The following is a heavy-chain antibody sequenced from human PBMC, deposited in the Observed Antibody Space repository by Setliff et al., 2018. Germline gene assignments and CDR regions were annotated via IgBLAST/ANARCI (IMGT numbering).Heavy chain of an antibody. CDR2: VHHDGST. CDR3: ASPRRDDLDSPFDAFDI. V-gene: IGHV4-38-2*01. J-gene: IGHJ3*02. Sequence: SETLSLTCAVSGFSVDSGYYWGWIRQPPGMGLEWIGSVHHDGSTYFNPSLRSRVTISIDTSKNQFSLKMYSVTAADTAVYYCASPRRDDLDSPFDAFDIWGQGTKVTVSS. D-gene: IGHD3-3*01. CDR1: GFSVDSGYY.